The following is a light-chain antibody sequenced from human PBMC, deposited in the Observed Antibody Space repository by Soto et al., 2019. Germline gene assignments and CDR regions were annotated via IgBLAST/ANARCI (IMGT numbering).Light chain of an antibody. CDR2: GSS. Sequence: EIVLMQSPGTLSLSPGERATLSCRASQSVTNNYLDWYQQKPGQAPRLLLYGSSSRCTGVPERLSGSGSRTQLTLTITSMETQDFAVYYCQQYGISPSMYAFGQGTKLGVK. J-gene: IGKJ2*01. V-gene: IGKV3-20*01. CDR1: QSVTNNY. CDR3: QQYGISPSMYA.